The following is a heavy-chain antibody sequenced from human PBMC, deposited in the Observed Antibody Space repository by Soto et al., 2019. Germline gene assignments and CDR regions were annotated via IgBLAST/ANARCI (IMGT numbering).Heavy chain of an antibody. Sequence: SETPYLTCAVYGGSFSGYYWTWIRQPPGTGLEWIGYMYHSGSTYYNPSLKSRVTISIDRSKNQFSLKLSSVTAADTAVYYCARVPDYWGQGILVTVSS. V-gene: IGHV4-34*01. CDR3: ARVPDY. J-gene: IGHJ4*02. CDR1: GGSFSGYY. CDR2: MYHSGST. D-gene: IGHD2-2*01.